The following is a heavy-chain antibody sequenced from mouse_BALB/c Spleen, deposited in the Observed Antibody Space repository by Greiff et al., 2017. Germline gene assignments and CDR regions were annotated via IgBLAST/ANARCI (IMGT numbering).Heavy chain of an antibody. CDR1: GFTFSSFG. CDR2: ISSGSSTI. Sequence: EVHLVESGGGLVQPGGSRKLSCAASGFTFSSFGMHWVRQAPEKGLEWVAYISSGSSTIYYADTVKGRFTISRDNPKNTLFLQMTSPRSEDTAMYYCARYYYGSSFAYWGQGTLVTVSA. J-gene: IGHJ3*01. D-gene: IGHD1-1*01. CDR3: ARYYYGSSFAY. V-gene: IGHV5-17*02.